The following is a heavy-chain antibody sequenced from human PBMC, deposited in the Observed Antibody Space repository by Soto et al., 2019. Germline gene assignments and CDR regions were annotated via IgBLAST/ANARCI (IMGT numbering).Heavy chain of an antibody. CDR3: AKSGEEQQLVLWYYYYYMDV. D-gene: IGHD6-13*01. Sequence: GGSLRLSCAASGFTFSSYAMSWVRQAPGKGLEWVSAISGSGGSTYYADSVKGRFTISRDNSKNTLYLQMNSLRAEDTAVYYCAKSGEEQQLVLWYYYYYMDVWGKGTTVTVSS. J-gene: IGHJ6*03. CDR2: ISGSGGST. CDR1: GFTFSSYA. V-gene: IGHV3-23*01.